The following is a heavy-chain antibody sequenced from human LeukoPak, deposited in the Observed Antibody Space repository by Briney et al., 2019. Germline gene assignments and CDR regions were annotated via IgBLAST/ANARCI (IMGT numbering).Heavy chain of an antibody. Sequence: PGGPLRLSCAASGFTFSSYGMHWVRQAPGKGLEWVAFIRYDGSNKYYADSVKGRFTISRDNSKNTLYLQMNSLRAEDTAVYYCARSRLGPSTTYYFDYWGQGTLVTVSS. V-gene: IGHV3-30*02. CDR1: GFTFSSYG. CDR2: IRYDGSNK. CDR3: ARSRLGPSTTYYFDY. D-gene: IGHD3-16*01. J-gene: IGHJ4*02.